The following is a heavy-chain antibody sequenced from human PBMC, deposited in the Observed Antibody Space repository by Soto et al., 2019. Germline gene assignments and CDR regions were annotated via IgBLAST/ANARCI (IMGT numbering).Heavy chain of an antibody. CDR3: ARYCGGDCYTYYYNGLDV. D-gene: IGHD2-21*01. CDR2: IYNIVST. CDR1: GGSISGYY. V-gene: IGHV4-59*01. Sequence: QVQLQESGPGLVKPSETLSLTCTVSGGSISGYYWSWIRQPPGKGLEWIGNVGYIYNIVSTNYNPSLKSRVAKIVDASETQFSMRLSSVTAEDTAVYYCARYCGGDCYTYYYNGLDVWGQGTTVTVSS. J-gene: IGHJ6*02.